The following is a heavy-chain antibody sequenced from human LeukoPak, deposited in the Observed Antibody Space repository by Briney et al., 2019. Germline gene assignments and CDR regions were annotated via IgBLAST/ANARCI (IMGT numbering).Heavy chain of an antibody. CDR1: GFTFDDYG. J-gene: IGHJ4*02. CDR3: ARDRRGYSYGPFDY. D-gene: IGHD5-18*01. CDR2: INWNGGST. Sequence: PGGPLRLSCAASGFTFDDYGMSWVRQAPGKGLEWVSDINWNGGSTGYADSVKGRFTTSRDNAKNSLYLQMNSLRAEDTALYYCARDRRGYSYGPFDYWGQGTLVTVSS. V-gene: IGHV3-20*04.